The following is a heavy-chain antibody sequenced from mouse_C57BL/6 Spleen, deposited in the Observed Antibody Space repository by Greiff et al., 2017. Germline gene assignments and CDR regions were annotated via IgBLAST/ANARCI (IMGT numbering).Heavy chain of an antibody. CDR1: GFTFSDYG. CDR3: ARGGYYVRDAMDY. V-gene: IGHV5-17*01. D-gene: IGHD2-3*01. J-gene: IGHJ4*01. Sequence: EVKLVESGGGLVKPGGSLKLSCAASGFTFSDYGMHWVRQAPEKGLEWVAYISSGSSTIYYADTVKGRFTISRDNAKNTLFLQMTSLRSEDTAMYYCARGGYYVRDAMDYWGQGTSVTVSS. CDR2: ISSGSSTI.